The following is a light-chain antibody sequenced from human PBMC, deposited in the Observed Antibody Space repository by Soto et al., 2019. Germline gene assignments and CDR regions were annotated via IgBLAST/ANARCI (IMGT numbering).Light chain of an antibody. CDR3: MQGLQTPNT. CDR2: LAS. Sequence: DIVMTQSPVSLPVTPGQPSSISCGCSQSLLSTDGENYLDWYLQTPGHSPQLLSYLASNRASGVPDRFSVSGSGTYFTLRISRLQAEYVGLDDCMQGLQTPNTFGQGTRL. V-gene: IGKV2-28*01. CDR1: QSLLSTDGENY. J-gene: IGKJ5*01.